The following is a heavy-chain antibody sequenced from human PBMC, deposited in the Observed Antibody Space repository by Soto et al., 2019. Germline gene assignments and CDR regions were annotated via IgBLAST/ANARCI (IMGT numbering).Heavy chain of an antibody. V-gene: IGHV3-64D*08. Sequence: GGSLRLSCSASGFTFSSYAMHWVRQAPGKGLEYVSAISSNGGSTYYADSVKGRFTISRDNSKNTLYLQMSSLRAEDTAVYYCVKDLGYSYGPTRLRVNFDYWGQGTLVTVSS. CDR1: GFTFSSYA. D-gene: IGHD5-18*01. CDR3: VKDLGYSYGPTRLRVNFDY. CDR2: ISSNGGST. J-gene: IGHJ4*02.